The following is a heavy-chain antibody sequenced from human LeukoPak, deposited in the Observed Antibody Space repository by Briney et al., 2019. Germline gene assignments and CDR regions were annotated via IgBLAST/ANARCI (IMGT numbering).Heavy chain of an antibody. CDR2: IRYDGSNK. J-gene: IGHJ4*02. CDR3: AKDTSLRWLQPAFDY. Sequence: GGSLRLSCAASGFTFSSYGMHWVRQAPGKGLEWVAFIRYDGSNKYYADSVKGRFTISRDSSKNTLYLQMNSLRAEDTAVYYCAKDTSLRWLQPAFDYWGQGTLVTVSS. V-gene: IGHV3-30*02. CDR1: GFTFSSYG. D-gene: IGHD5-24*01.